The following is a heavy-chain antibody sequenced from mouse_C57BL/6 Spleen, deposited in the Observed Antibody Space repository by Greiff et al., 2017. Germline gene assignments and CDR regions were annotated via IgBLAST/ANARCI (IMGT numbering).Heavy chain of an antibody. Sequence: VQLQQPGAELVKPGASVKMSCKASGYTFTSYWITWVKQRPGQGLEWIGDIYPGSGSTNYNEKFTRKATLTVDTSSSAAYMQLSSLTSEYAAVYYCARWGTTVVDWYFDVGGTGTTVTVSS. CDR1: GYTFTSYW. CDR3: ARWGTTVVDWYFDV. CDR2: IYPGSGST. J-gene: IGHJ1*03. V-gene: IGHV1-55*01. D-gene: IGHD1-1*01.